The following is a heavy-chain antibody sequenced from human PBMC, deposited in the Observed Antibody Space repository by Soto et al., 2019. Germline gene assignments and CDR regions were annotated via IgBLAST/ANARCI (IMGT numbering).Heavy chain of an antibody. J-gene: IGHJ4*02. CDR3: ARDLYYYDSSGHFQWYFDY. Sequence: SETLSLTCTASGGAMSSYYWSWFRQPAGKGLEWIGHIYASGSTNYNPSLNSRVTMSVDTSKSQFSLRLNSVTAADTAAYYCARDLYYYDSSGHFQWYFDYWGQGTLVTVSS. CDR2: IYASGST. V-gene: IGHV4-4*07. CDR1: GGAMSSYY. D-gene: IGHD3-22*01.